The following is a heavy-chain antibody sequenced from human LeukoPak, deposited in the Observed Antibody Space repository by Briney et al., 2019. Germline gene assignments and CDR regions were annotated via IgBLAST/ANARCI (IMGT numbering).Heavy chain of an antibody. CDR2: IKEDGSEK. CDR1: GFTFSSFW. CDR3: GKSMDV. Sequence: GGSLRLSCAASGFTFSSFWMHWLRQAPGKGLEWVANIKEDGSEKFYVDSVKGRFTISRDNAKNSLYLQVNSLRAEDAAVYYCGKSMDVWGQGTTVTVSS. J-gene: IGHJ6*02. V-gene: IGHV3-7*01.